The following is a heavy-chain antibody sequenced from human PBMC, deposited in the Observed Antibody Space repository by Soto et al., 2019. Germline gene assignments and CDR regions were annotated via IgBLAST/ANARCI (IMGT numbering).Heavy chain of an antibody. J-gene: IGHJ6*02. CDR2: ISSSSSYI. Sequence: EVQLVESGGGLVKPGGSLRLSCAASGFTFSSYSMNWVRQAPGKGLEWVSSISSSSSYIYYADSVKGRFTISRDNAKNSLYRQMNSLRAEDTAVYYCAREGAAYDCSSTSCYAHYYYYGMDVWGQGTTVTVSS. CDR1: GFTFSSYS. D-gene: IGHD2-2*01. V-gene: IGHV3-21*01. CDR3: AREGAAYDCSSTSCYAHYYYYGMDV.